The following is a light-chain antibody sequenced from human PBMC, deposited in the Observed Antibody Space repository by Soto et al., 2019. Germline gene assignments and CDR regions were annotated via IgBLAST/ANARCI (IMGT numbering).Light chain of an antibody. CDR3: QQYRT. CDR1: QSISSW. V-gene: IGKV1-5*01. Sequence: DIQMTQSPSTLSASVGDRVTITCRASQSISSWLAWYQQRPGKAHKLLIYDASSLQSGVPSRFSGSGSGTEFTLNISSLQPEDFATYYCQQYRTFGQGTKVDIK. J-gene: IGKJ1*01. CDR2: DAS.